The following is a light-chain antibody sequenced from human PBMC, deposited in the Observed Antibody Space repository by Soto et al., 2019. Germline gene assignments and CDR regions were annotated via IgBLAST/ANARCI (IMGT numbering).Light chain of an antibody. CDR1: SRDVGGQNY. Sequence: QSALTQPPSASGSPGQSVAISCTGTSRDVGGQNYVSWYQQHPGKAPKLIIYAVSNRPSGVPYRFSGSKSGNTASLTISGLRAEDEADYYCCSHAGNNNYVFGTGTKVTVL. CDR3: CSHAGNNNYV. J-gene: IGLJ1*01. V-gene: IGLV2-8*01. CDR2: AVS.